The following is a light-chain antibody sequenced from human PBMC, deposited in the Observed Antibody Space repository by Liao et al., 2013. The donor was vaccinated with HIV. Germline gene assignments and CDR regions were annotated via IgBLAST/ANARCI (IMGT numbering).Light chain of an antibody. CDR2: KDS. CDR3: QSADSSGNYV. CDR1: ALPNQY. J-gene: IGLJ1*01. V-gene: IGLV3-25*03. Sequence: SYELTQPPSVSLSPGQTARITCSGDALPNQYAYWFQQKPGQAPVLIIYKDSERPSGIPERFSGSTSGTAVTLTIRGVQAEDEADYYCQSADSSGNYVFGSGTKVTVL.